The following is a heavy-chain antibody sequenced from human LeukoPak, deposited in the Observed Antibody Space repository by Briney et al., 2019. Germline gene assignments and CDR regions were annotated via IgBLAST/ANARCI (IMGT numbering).Heavy chain of an antibody. CDR1: GGSISSYY. CDR2: IYYSGST. D-gene: IGHD3-22*01. Sequence: SETLSLTCTVSGGSISSYYWNWIRQPPGKGLEWIGYIYYSGSTNYNPSLKSRVTISVDTSKNQFSLKLSSVTAADTAVYYCARTFYEYYYDSSGYYLLYFDYWGQGTLVTVSP. CDR3: ARTFYEYYYDSSGYYLLYFDY. V-gene: IGHV4-59*01. J-gene: IGHJ4*02.